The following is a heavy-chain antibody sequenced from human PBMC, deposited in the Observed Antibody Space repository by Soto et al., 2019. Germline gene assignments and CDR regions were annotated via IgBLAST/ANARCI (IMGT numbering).Heavy chain of an antibody. D-gene: IGHD2-15*01. CDR3: GRGFGGTH. J-gene: IGHJ4*02. CDR1: GFTFNNYY. CDR2: IKQDGSAK. Sequence: EVQLVESGGGLVQPGGSLRLSCEASGFTFNNYYMVWVRQAPGRGLEWVANIKQDGSAKYYVESVKGRFTISRENAKSSLYLQINSLRAEDTATYYCGRGFGGTHWGQGSLVTVSS. V-gene: IGHV3-7*05.